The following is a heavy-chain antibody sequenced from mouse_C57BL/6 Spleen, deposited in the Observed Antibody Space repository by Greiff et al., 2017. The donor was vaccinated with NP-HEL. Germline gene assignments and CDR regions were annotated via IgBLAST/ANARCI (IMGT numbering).Heavy chain of an antibody. CDR3: ARGAPITAVVATDFDD. V-gene: IGHV1-81*01. J-gene: IGHJ1*03. Sequence: QVQLKESGAELARPGASVKLSCKASGYTFTSYGISWVKQRTGQGLEWIGEIYPRSGNTYYNEKFKGKATLTADKSSSTAYMELRSLTSEDSAVYFCARGAPITAVVATDFDDWGTGTTVTVSS. CDR2: IYPRSGNT. D-gene: IGHD1-1*01. CDR1: GYTFTSYG.